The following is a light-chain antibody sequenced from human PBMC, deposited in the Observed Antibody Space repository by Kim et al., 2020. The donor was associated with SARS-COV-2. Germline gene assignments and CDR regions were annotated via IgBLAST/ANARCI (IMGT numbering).Light chain of an antibody. J-gene: IGLJ3*02. CDR2: VNSDGSH. V-gene: IGLV4-69*01. CDR1: RGHSTYT. CDR3: QTWGTGFRM. Sequence: AAVKLNCTLSRGHSTYTIAWHQQQPEKGPRYLMKVNSDGSHSKGDGIPDRFSGSSSGAERYLTISSLQSDDEADYYCQTWGTGFRMFGGGTQLTVL.